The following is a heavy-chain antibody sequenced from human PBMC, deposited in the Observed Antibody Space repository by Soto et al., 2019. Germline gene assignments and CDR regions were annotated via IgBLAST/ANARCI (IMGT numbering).Heavy chain of an antibody. Sequence: PGGSLRLSCAASGFTFSNAGMSWVRQAPGKGLEWVGRIKSKTDGGTTDYAAPVKGRFTVSRDDSKNTLYLQMNSLKTEDTAVYYCTTLTNLDYYYMDVWGKGTTVTVS. CDR1: GFTFSNAG. D-gene: IGHD2-8*01. J-gene: IGHJ6*03. CDR3: TTLTNLDYYYMDV. V-gene: IGHV3-15*01. CDR2: IKSKTDGGTT.